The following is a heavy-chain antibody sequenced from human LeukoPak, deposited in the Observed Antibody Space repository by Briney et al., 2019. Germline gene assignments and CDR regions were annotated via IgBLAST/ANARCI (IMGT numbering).Heavy chain of an antibody. CDR3: ARVGYYSSGPFSYFDY. D-gene: IGHD3-10*01. CDR1: GGSVTSTNY. J-gene: IGHJ4*02. V-gene: IGHV4-4*02. Sequence: PSGTLSLTCGVSGGSVTSTNYWTWVRQPPRKGLEWIGEVNLQGFTNYNPSLMGRVAISVDTSENHISLQLTSVTAEDTAVYYCARVGYYSSGPFSYFDYWGQGTLVTVSS. CDR2: VNLQGFT.